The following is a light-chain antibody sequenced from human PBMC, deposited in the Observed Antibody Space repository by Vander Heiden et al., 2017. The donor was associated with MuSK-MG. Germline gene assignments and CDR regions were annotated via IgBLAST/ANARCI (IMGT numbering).Light chain of an antibody. CDR1: SDINVGSYN. V-gene: IGLV5-37*01. CDR3: MIWPSNRGV. J-gene: IGLJ2*01. Sequence: QPVLTQPPSSSASPGESARLTCTLPSDINVGSYNIYWYQQKPGSTPRYLLYYYSDSDKGQGSGVPSRFSGSKDASANTGILLISGLQSEDEADYYCMIWPSNRGVFGGGTKLTVL. CDR2: YYSDSDK.